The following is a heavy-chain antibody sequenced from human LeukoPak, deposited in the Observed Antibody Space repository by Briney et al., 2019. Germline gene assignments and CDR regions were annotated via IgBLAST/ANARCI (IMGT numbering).Heavy chain of an antibody. Sequence: GGSLRLSCAASGFTFSSYSMNWVRQAPGKGPEWVSSISSSSSYIYYADSVKGRFTISRDNAKNSLYLQMNSLSAEDTAVYYCAKNGDRGAYCSGGTCYPYYYYYMDVWGKGATVTISS. CDR2: ISSSSSYI. CDR3: AKNGDRGAYCSGGTCYPYYYYYMDV. J-gene: IGHJ6*03. CDR1: GFTFSSYS. V-gene: IGHV3-21*04. D-gene: IGHD2-15*01.